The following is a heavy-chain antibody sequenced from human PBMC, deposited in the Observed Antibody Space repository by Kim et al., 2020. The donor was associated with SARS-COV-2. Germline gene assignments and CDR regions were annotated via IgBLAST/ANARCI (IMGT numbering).Heavy chain of an antibody. CDR3: ARQTSYSSGWFGE. J-gene: IGHJ4*02. Sequence: SETLSLTCTASGGSVTSDTSYWTWIRQPPGKGLEWIGYVSSSGSTKYNPSLESRVALSLDTSKNRFSLRLFSVTAADTAIYYRARQTSYSSGWFGEWGQEPSLPSHQ. CDR1: GGSVTSDTSY. CDR2: VSSSGST. D-gene: IGHD6-19*01. V-gene: IGHV4-61*03.